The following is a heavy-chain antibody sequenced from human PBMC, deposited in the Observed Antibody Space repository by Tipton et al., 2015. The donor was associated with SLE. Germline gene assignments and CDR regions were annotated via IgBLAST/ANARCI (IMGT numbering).Heavy chain of an antibody. CDR3: ERTFPYGGFDP. J-gene: IGHJ5*02. D-gene: IGHD4-23*01. CDR1: GGSFSGYY. V-gene: IGHV4-34*01. CDR2: INHSGST. Sequence: TLSLTCAVYGGSFSGYYWSWIRQPPGKGLEWIGEINHSGSTNYNPSLTSRVTISVDTSKNQFSLKLSSVTAADTAVYYCERTFPYGGFDPWGQGTLVTVSS.